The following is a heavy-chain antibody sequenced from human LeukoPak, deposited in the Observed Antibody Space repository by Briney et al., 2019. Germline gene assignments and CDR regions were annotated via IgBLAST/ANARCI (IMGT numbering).Heavy chain of an antibody. CDR1: GFSLSTSGVG. D-gene: IGHD1-26*01. CDR3: AHRRWSGGSYTTRDNAFDI. V-gene: IGHV2-5*02. Sequence: SGPTLVNPTQTLTLTCTFSGFSLSTSGVGGGWIRQPPGKALEWLALIYWDDDKRYSPSLKSRLTITKDTSKNQVVLTMTNMDPVDTATYYCAHRRWSGGSYTTRDNAFDIWGQGTMVTVSS. J-gene: IGHJ3*02. CDR2: IYWDDDK.